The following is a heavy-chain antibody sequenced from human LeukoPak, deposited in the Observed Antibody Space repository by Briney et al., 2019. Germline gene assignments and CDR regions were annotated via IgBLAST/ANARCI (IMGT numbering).Heavy chain of an antibody. CDR1: GYTFTSYY. D-gene: IGHD2-15*01. J-gene: IGHJ5*02. CDR2: INPSGGST. CDR3: ARESCSGGSCWSPGSLNWFDP. V-gene: IGHV1-46*01. Sequence: ASVKVSCKASGYTFTSYYMHWVRQAPGQGLEWMGIINPSGGSTSYAQKFQGRVAMTRDTSTSTVYMELSSLRSEDTAVYYCARESCSGGSCWSPGSLNWFDPWGQGTLVTVSS.